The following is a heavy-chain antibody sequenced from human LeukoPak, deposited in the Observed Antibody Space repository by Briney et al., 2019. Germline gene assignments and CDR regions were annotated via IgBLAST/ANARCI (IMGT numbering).Heavy chain of an antibody. J-gene: IGHJ1*01. Sequence: SETLSLTCTVSGGSISSYYWSWIWQPPGKGLEWIGYIYYSGSTNYNPSLKSRVTISVDTSKDQFSLKLSSVTAADTAVYYCARDQEYFQHWGQGTLVTVSS. V-gene: IGHV4-59*01. CDR3: ARDQEYFQH. CDR2: IYYSGST. CDR1: GGSISSYY.